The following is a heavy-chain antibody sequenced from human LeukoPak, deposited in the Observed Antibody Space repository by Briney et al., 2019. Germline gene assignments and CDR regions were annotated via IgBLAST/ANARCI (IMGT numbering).Heavy chain of an antibody. J-gene: IGHJ4*02. D-gene: IGHD1-14*01. CDR2: IHSTGST. Sequence: SETLSLTCSVSGGSISSNYWSWIRQPPGEALEWMGYIHSTGSTNSNPSLKGRVTISLDTSKNQFSLKLSSVTEADTAVYYCARSAFIRKPSNDWGQGTLVTVSS. V-gene: IGHV4-59*01. CDR3: ARSAFIRKPSND. CDR1: GGSISSNY.